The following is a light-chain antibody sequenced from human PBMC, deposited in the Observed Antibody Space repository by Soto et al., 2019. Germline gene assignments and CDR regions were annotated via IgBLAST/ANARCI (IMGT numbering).Light chain of an antibody. CDR2: RDN. V-gene: IGLV1-47*02. CDR3: AAWDDSLSGVV. J-gene: IGLJ2*01. Sequence: QSALTQPPSASRTPGQGVTISCSGSSSNIGSNSVYWYQQLPGTAPKLLISRDNQRPSGVPDRFSGSKSGTSASLAISGLRSEDEADYYCAAWDDSLSGVVFGGGTKVTVL. CDR1: SSNIGSNS.